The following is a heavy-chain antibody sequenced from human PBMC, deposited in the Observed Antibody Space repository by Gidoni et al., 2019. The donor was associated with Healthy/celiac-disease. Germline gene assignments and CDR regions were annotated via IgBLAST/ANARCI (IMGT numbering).Heavy chain of an antibody. Sequence: TFSSYWMSWVRQAPGKGLEWVANIKQDGSEKYYVDSVKGRFTISRDNAKNSLYLQMNSLRAEDTAVYYCARGGDYYDSTGAEYFQHWGQGTLVTVSS. J-gene: IGHJ1*01. CDR1: TFSSYW. CDR2: IKQDGSEK. CDR3: ARGGDYYDSTGAEYFQH. D-gene: IGHD3-22*01. V-gene: IGHV3-7*03.